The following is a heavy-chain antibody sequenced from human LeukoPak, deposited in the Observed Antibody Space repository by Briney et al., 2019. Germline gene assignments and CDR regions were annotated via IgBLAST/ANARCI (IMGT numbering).Heavy chain of an antibody. V-gene: IGHV3-74*01. D-gene: IGHD5-24*01. Sequence: GGSLRLSCAVSGFTFSTYWMHWVRQAPGKGLVWVSRINPDGTGTSYADSVKGRFTISRDNSKNTLYLQMNSLRAEDTAVYYCALQRPLKGVWGQGTTVTVSS. CDR3: ALQRPLKGV. CDR1: GFTFSTYW. J-gene: IGHJ6*02. CDR2: INPDGTGT.